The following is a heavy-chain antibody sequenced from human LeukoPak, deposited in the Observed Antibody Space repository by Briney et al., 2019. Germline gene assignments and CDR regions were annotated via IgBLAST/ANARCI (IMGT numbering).Heavy chain of an antibody. CDR2: INTDGSNT. CDR3: ARAARDHSAFFH. D-gene: IGHD2-21*01. J-gene: IGHJ4*02. V-gene: IGHV3-74*01. CDR1: GFTFSTYW. Sequence: PGGSLRLSCAASGFTFSTYWLHWVRPVPGKGLVWVSRINTDGSNTRYADSMRGRFTISRDNAKNTLYLQMTSLRAEDTAVYYCARAARDHSAFFHWGQGTLVTVSS.